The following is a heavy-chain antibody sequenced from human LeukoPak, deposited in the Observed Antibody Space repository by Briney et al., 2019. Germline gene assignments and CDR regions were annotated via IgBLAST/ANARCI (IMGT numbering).Heavy chain of an antibody. J-gene: IGHJ1*01. V-gene: IGHV4-59*01. CDR2: IYYSGST. Sequence: SETLSLTCTVSGGSISSYYWSWIRQPPGKGLEWIGYIYYSGSTNYNPSLKSRVTISVDTSKNQFSLKLSSVTAADTAVYYCARDGGYGDFSEWYFQHWGQGTLVTVSS. CDR1: GGSISSYY. CDR3: ARDGGYGDFSEWYFQH. D-gene: IGHD4-17*01.